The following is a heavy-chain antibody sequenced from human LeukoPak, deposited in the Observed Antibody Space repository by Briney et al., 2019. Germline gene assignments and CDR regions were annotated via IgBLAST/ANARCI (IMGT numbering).Heavy chain of an antibody. Sequence: GSLRLSCAASGFTFSSYSMNWVRQAPGKGLEWVSSISSSSSYIYYADSVKGRFTISRDNAKNSLYLQMNSLRAEDTAVYYCASKGAVALYYFDYWGQGTLVTVSS. D-gene: IGHD6-19*01. CDR2: ISSSSSYI. V-gene: IGHV3-21*01. J-gene: IGHJ4*02. CDR3: ASKGAVALYYFDY. CDR1: GFTFSSYS.